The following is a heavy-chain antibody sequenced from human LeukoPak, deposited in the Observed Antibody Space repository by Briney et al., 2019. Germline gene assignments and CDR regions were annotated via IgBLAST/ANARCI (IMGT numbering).Heavy chain of an antibody. J-gene: IGHJ4*02. CDR1: GFTFGDYA. CDR3: TRVIVATKDY. CDR2: IRSKNYGGTT. Sequence: GGSLRLSCTGSGFTFGDYAMNWVRQAPGKGLEWVGFIRSKNYGGTTEYAASVKGRFTISRDDSRSIAYLQMNSLKTGDTAVYYCTRVIVATKDYWGQGTLVTVSS. V-gene: IGHV3-49*04. D-gene: IGHD5-12*01.